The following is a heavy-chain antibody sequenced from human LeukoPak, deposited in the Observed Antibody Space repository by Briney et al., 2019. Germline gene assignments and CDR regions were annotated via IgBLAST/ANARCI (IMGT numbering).Heavy chain of an antibody. D-gene: IGHD3-10*01. V-gene: IGHV4-34*01. Sequence: SETLSLTCAVYGGSFSGYYWSWIRQAPGKGLEWIGEINHSGSTNYNPSLRSRVTISVDTSKNQFSLKVSSVTAADTAVYYCARGDDYGSVYYYGMDVWGQGTTVTVSS. CDR1: GGSFSGYY. CDR3: ARGDDYGSVYYYGMDV. J-gene: IGHJ6*02. CDR2: INHSGST.